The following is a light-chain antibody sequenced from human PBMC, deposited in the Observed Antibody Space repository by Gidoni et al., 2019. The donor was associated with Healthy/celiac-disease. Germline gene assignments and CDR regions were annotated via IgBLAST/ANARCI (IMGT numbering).Light chain of an antibody. Sequence: DIQMTQSPSTLSASVGDRGTITCRASQSISNWLAWYQQKPGQAPKLLIYKASSLKSGVPSRFSGSGSGTDFTLTISSLQPDDFATYYCQQYNSYRWTFGQGTKVEIK. CDR3: QQYNSYRWT. CDR1: QSISNW. CDR2: KAS. V-gene: IGKV1-5*03. J-gene: IGKJ1*01.